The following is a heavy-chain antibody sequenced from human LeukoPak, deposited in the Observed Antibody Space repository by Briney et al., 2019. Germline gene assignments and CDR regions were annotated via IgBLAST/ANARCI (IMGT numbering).Heavy chain of an antibody. J-gene: IGHJ6*03. V-gene: IGHV3-66*01. D-gene: IGHD3-10*01. CDR2: IYSGGST. CDR1: GFTFSSFA. CDR3: ARDSITMVRGVIISPHYYMDV. Sequence: PGGTLRLSCAASGFTFSSFAMSWIRQAPGKGLEWVSVIYSGGSTYYADSVKGRFTISRDNSKNTLYLQMNSLRAEDTAVYYCARDSITMVRGVIISPHYYMDVWGKGTTVTVSS.